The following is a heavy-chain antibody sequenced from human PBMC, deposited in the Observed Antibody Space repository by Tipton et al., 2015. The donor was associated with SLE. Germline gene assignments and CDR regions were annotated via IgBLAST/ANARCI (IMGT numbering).Heavy chain of an antibody. Sequence: QLVQSGAEVKEPGSSVKVSCKASGDTLTTYAFTWVRQAPGQGLEWMGAIIPIIGITKYAQDFQDRVTISTDESTNTAYMELTSLTSEDTAVYLGARGRYLLPASDCWGQGSLVTVSS. CDR2: IIPIIGIT. CDR1: GDTLTTYA. J-gene: IGHJ4*02. D-gene: IGHD2-2*01. V-gene: IGHV1-69*05. CDR3: ARGRYLLPASDC.